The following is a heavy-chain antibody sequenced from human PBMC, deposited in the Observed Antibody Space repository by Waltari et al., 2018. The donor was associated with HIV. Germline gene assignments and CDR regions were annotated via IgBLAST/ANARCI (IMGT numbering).Heavy chain of an antibody. V-gene: IGHV3-73*02. CDR2: IRSKANSYAT. Sequence: VQLVESGGGLVQPGGSLHLSCAASGFTFSGAAMHWVRQASGKGLDGVGRIRSKANSYATAYAASVKGRFTISRDDSENTAYLQMNSLKTEDTAVYYCTRPKKYDILTGYYKDWGQGTLVTVSS. J-gene: IGHJ4*02. CDR1: GFTFSGAA. D-gene: IGHD3-9*01. CDR3: TRPKKYDILTGYYKD.